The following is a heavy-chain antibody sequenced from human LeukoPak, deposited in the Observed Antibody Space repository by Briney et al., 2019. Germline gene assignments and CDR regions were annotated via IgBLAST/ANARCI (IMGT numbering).Heavy chain of an antibody. D-gene: IGHD2-15*01. CDR1: GGSISSRTYF. J-gene: IGHJ6*02. CDR2: IYYTGST. CDR3: AREGGSDYYYGMDV. Sequence: SETLSLTCTVSGGSISSRTYFWGWIRQPPGKGLEWIGSIYYTGSTSYNPSLKSRVTISVDTSKNQFSLKLSSVTAADTAVYYCAREGGSDYYYGMDVWGQGTTVTVSS. V-gene: IGHV4-39*07.